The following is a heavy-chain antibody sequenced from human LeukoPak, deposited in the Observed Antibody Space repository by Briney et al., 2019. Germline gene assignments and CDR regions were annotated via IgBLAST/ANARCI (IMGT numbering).Heavy chain of an antibody. CDR3: ARAPGYYDSSGYYIDY. CDR2: ISAYNGNT. D-gene: IGHD3-22*01. CDR1: GYTFTSYD. J-gene: IGHJ4*02. Sequence: ASVKVSCKASGYTFTSYDINWVRQAPGQGLEWMGWISAYNGNTNYAQKLQGRVTMTTDTSTSTAYMELRSLRSDDTAVYYCARAPGYYDSSGYYIDYWGQGTLVTVSS. V-gene: IGHV1-18*01.